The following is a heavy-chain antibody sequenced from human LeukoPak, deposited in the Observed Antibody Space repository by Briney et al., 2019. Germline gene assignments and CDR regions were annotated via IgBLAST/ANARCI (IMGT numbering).Heavy chain of an antibody. Sequence: SVKVSCTASGGTFSSYAISWVRQAPGQGLEWMGGIIPIFDTANYAQKFQGRVTITADESTSTAYMELSSLRSEDTAVYYCARGRGDTSMVTCFDYWGQGTLVTVSS. J-gene: IGHJ4*02. CDR1: GGTFSSYA. CDR2: IIPIFDTA. D-gene: IGHD5-18*01. V-gene: IGHV1-69*13. CDR3: ARGRGDTSMVTCFDY.